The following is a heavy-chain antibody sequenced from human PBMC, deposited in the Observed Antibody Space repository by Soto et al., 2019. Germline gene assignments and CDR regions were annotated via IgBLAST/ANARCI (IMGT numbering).Heavy chain of an antibody. Sequence: EVQLVESGGGLVQPGGSLRLSCAASGFTFSSYWMHWVRQAPGKGLVWVSRINSDGSSPSYADSVKGRFTISRDNAKNTLYLQMNSLRAEDTAVYYCARANVGYCSGGSCYSGYFQHWGQGTLVTVSS. CDR3: ARANVGYCSGGSCYSGYFQH. CDR2: INSDGSSP. CDR1: GFTFSSYW. V-gene: IGHV3-74*01. D-gene: IGHD2-15*01. J-gene: IGHJ1*01.